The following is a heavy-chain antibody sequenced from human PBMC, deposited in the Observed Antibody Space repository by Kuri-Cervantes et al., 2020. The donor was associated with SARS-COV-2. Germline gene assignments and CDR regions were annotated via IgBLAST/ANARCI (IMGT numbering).Heavy chain of an antibody. V-gene: IGHV4-38-2*01. D-gene: IGHD2/OR15-2a*01. CDR2: IYHSGST. Sequence: SETLSLTCAVSGYSISSGYYWGWIRQPPGKGLEWIGSIYHSGSTYYNPSLKSRVTISVDTSKNQFSLKLSSVTAADTAVYYCARRGALSAFDIWGQGTMVTVSS. CDR3: ARRGALSAFDI. J-gene: IGHJ3*02. CDR1: GYSISSGYY.